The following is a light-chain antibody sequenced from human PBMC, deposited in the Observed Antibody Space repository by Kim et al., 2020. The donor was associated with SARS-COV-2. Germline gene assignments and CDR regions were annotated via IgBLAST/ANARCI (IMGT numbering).Light chain of an antibody. CDR3: QSYDSSLTGWV. CDR1: SSNVGAGNA. V-gene: IGLV1-40*01. Sequence: QRVTISCTGSSSNVGAGNAVHWYQQVPRTAPKLLIYADNNRPSGVPDRFSGSKSGTSASLTITGLQAEDEADYYCQSYDSSLTGWVFGGGTQLIVL. CDR2: ADN. J-gene: IGLJ3*02.